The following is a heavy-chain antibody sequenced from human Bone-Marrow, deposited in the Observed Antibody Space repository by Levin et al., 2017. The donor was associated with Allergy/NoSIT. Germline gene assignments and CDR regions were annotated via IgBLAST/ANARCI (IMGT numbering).Heavy chain of an antibody. J-gene: IGHJ4*02. CDR3: ARGRGYGYGIDY. CDR2: IYNSGSP. CDR1: GASVSSGDHY. Sequence: SETLSLTCSVSGASVSSGDHYWSWIRQPPGTGLESIGYIYNSGSPYYYNPSLKRQVTISADTPMNQFSLELSSVTAADTAVYYCARGRGYGYGIDYWGQGTLVTVSS. D-gene: IGHD5-18*01. V-gene: IGHV4-30-4*01.